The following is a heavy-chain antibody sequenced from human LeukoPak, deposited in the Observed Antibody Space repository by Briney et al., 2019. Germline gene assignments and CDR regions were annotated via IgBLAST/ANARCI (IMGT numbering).Heavy chain of an antibody. CDR3: VKDVEGHSNAPKAGPPI. CDR2: VSDDGNSR. D-gene: IGHD5-18*01. Sequence: GGSLRLSCAASGFSFSSCAMSWVRQAPGKGPQWVSGVSDDGNSRYYADSLKGRFTISRDNSANTVYLQMNNLADENTAVYYWVKDVEGHSNAPKAGPPIWGQGTLVSVSS. J-gene: IGHJ4*02. V-gene: IGHV3-23*01. CDR1: GFSFSSCA.